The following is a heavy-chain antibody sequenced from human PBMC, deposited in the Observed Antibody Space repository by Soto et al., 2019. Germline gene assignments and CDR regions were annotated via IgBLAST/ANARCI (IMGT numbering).Heavy chain of an antibody. CDR1: GFTFSSYA. D-gene: IGHD3-10*01. J-gene: IGHJ6*03. CDR2: ISGSGGST. Sequence: EVQLLESGGGLVQPGGSLRLSCAASGFTFSSYAMSWVRQAPGKGLEWVSAISGSGGSTYYADSVKDRFTISRDNSKNTLYLQMNSLRAEDTAVYYCATLGGSGSTYYYYMDVWGKGTTVTVSS. V-gene: IGHV3-23*01. CDR3: ATLGGSGSTYYYYMDV.